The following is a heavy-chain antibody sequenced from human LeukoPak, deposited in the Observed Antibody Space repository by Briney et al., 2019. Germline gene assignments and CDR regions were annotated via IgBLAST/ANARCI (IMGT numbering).Heavy chain of an antibody. J-gene: IGHJ3*02. CDR3: ARDRYCSSTSCYPDAFDI. Sequence: SETLSLTCTVSGGSISSGDYYWSWIRQPPGKGLEWIGYIYYSGSTYYNPSLKSRVTISVDTSKNQFSLKLSSVTAADTAVYYCARDRYCSSTSCYPDAFDIWGQGTMVTVSS. D-gene: IGHD2-2*01. CDR1: GGSISSGDYY. CDR2: IYYSGST. V-gene: IGHV4-30-4*08.